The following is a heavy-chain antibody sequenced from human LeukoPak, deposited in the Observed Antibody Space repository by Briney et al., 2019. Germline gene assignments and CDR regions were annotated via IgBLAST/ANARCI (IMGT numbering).Heavy chain of an antibody. D-gene: IGHD3-10*01. J-gene: IGHJ4*02. CDR3: ASNSMVRGKGTDY. Sequence: GGSLRLSCAASGFTFSSDAMSWVRQAPGKGREWGSSISSSSSYIYYADSVKGRFTISRENAKNSLYLQMNSLRAEDTAVYYCASNSMVRGKGTDYWGQGTLVTVSS. V-gene: IGHV3-21*01. CDR1: GFTFSSDA. CDR2: ISSSSSYI.